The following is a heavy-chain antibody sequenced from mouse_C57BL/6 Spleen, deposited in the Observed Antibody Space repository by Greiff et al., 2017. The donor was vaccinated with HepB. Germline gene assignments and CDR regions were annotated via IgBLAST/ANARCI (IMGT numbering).Heavy chain of an antibody. CDR1: GYTFTSYW. Sequence: QVQLQQPGAELVQPGASVKVSCKASGYTFTSYWMHWVKQRPGQGLEWIGRIHPSDSDTNYNQKFKGKATLTVDKSSSTAYMQLSSLTSVDSAVYYCALYDRYYGYSRYWGEGATLSVSS. J-gene: IGHJ2*01. V-gene: IGHV1-74*01. CDR2: IHPSDSDT. CDR3: ALYDRYYGYSRY. D-gene: IGHD2-3*01.